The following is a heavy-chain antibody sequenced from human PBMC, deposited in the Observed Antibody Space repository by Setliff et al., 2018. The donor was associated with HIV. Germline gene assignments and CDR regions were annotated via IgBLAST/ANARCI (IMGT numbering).Heavy chain of an antibody. CDR2: IYYSGST. V-gene: IGHV4-39*07. CDR1: GGSISSSSYY. J-gene: IGHJ5*02. Sequence: SETLSLTCTVSGGSISSSSYYWGWIRQPPGKGLEWIGSIYYSGSTNYNPSLKSRVTLSLDNSKNQFSLKLTSVTAADTAVYYCARDIWAYGLMGSWGQGTLVTVSS. CDR3: ARDIWAYGLMGS. D-gene: IGHD4-17*01.